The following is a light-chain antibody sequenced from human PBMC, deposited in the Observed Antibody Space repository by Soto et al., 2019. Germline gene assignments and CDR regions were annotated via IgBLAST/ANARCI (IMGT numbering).Light chain of an antibody. CDR3: QQYSKWPLT. CDR1: QSVSNK. J-gene: IGKJ5*01. Sequence: EIVITQSPATLSVSPGERVTLSCRASQSVSNKLAWYQQKPGQSPGLLIYDASARATGVPARFSGTGSGTEFTLTISSLQSQDFAVYYCQQYSKWPLTFGQGTRLEIK. CDR2: DAS. V-gene: IGKV3-15*01.